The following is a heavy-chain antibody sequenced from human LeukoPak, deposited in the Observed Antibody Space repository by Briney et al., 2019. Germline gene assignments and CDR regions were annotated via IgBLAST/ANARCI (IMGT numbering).Heavy chain of an antibody. D-gene: IGHD2-2*01. CDR2: IIPIFGTA. CDR1: GYTFTSYG. Sequence: ASVKVSCKASGYTFTSYGISWVRQAPGQGLEWMGGIIPIFGTANYAQKFQGRVTITADESTSTAYMELSSLRSEDTAVYYCARLDIVVVPAAYNTNGYFDNWGQGTLVTVSS. J-gene: IGHJ4*02. V-gene: IGHV1-69*13. CDR3: ARLDIVVVPAAYNTNGYFDN.